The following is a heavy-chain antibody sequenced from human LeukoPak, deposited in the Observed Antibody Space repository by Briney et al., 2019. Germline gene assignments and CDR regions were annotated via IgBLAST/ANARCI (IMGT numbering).Heavy chain of an antibody. V-gene: IGHV3-23*01. J-gene: IGHJ4*02. D-gene: IGHD3-9*01. Sequence: PGGSLRLSCAASGFTFSSYAMSWVRQAPGKGLEWVSAISGSGGSTYYADSVKGRFTISRDNSKNTLYLQMNSLRAEDTAVYYCAKDPGGLRYFDSYFDYWGQGTLVTVSS. CDR1: GFTFSSYA. CDR2: ISGSGGST. CDR3: AKDPGGLRYFDSYFDY.